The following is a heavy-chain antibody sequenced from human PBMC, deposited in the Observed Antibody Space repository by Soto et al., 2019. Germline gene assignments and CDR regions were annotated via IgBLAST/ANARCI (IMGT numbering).Heavy chain of an antibody. CDR3: DSSGYYVFDY. Sequence: GGSLRLSCAASGFTFSGSAVHWVRQASGKGLEWVGRIRSKANNYATAYGASVKGRFTISRDDSKNTAYLQMNSLETEDTAVYYYDSSGYYVFDYWGQGTLVTVSS. CDR2: IRSKANNYAT. V-gene: IGHV3-73*01. J-gene: IGHJ4*02. CDR1: GFTFSGSA. D-gene: IGHD3-22*01.